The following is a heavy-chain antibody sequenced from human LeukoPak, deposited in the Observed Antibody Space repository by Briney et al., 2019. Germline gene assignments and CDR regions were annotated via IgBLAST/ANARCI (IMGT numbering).Heavy chain of an antibody. D-gene: IGHD3-10*01. CDR1: GYTLSNQW. V-gene: IGHV5-51*01. CDR3: ARTGYHYGSGSHYAFDI. Sequence: GESLEISCEASGYTLSNQWIGWVRQMPGKGLEWMGIIYPGDSDTRYNPSFQGQVTISVDKSITTTYLQWSSLKASDTAMYYCARTGYHYGSGSHYAFDIWGQGTMVTVSS. J-gene: IGHJ3*02. CDR2: IYPGDSDT.